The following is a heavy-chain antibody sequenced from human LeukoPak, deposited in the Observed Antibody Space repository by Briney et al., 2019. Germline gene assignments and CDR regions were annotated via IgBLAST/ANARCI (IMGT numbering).Heavy chain of an antibody. CDR2: IYIGGST. CDR3: ARERHGGYSYGFSFDY. J-gene: IGHJ4*02. CDR1: GGSINSYY. D-gene: IGHD5-18*01. V-gene: IGHV4-4*07. Sequence: SETLSLTCTVSGGSINSYYWNWIRQSAGKGLEWIGRIYIGGSTNYNPSLKSRVTMSPDASKNQVSVNLNSVTAADTAIYYCARERHGGYSYGFSFDYWGQGTLVTVSS.